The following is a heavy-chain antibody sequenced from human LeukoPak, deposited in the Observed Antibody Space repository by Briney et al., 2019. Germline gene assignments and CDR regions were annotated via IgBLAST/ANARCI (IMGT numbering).Heavy chain of an antibody. Sequence: ASVKVSCKASGYTFTSYNMQWVRQAPGQGLEWMGIIDPSDGDTGYAQKFQGSVTMTRDTSTSTVYMELSSLRSEDTAVYYCAREKIHVFDIWGQGTMVTVSS. CDR3: AREKIHVFDI. J-gene: IGHJ3*02. CDR2: IDPSDGDT. CDR1: GYTFTSYN. V-gene: IGHV1-46*01.